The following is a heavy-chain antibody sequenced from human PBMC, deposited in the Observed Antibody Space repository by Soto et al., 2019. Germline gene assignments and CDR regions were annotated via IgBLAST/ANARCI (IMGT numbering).Heavy chain of an antibody. CDR1: GFTFSSYG. J-gene: IGHJ6*02. Sequence: QVQLVESGGGVVQPGRSLRLSCAASGFTFSSYGMHWVRQAPGKGLEWVAVIWYDGSNKYYADSVKGRFTISRDNSKNTLYLQMNSLRAEDTAVYYCARATELPEGEYYYGMDVWGQGTTVTVSS. CDR2: IWYDGSNK. CDR3: ARATELPEGEYYYGMDV. V-gene: IGHV3-33*01. D-gene: IGHD1-26*01.